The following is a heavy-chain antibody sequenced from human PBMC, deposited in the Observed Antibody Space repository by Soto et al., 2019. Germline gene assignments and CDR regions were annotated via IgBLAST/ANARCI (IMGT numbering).Heavy chain of an antibody. CDR1: GGSISSGGYY. V-gene: IGHV4-31*03. Sequence: SETLSLTCTVSGGSISSGGYYWIWIRQHPGKGLEWIGYIYYSGSTYYNPSLKSRVTISVDTSKNQFSLKLSSVTAADTAVYYCAKAGPGQHYFDYWGQGTLVTVSS. CDR3: AKAGPGQHYFDY. D-gene: IGHD2-21*01. J-gene: IGHJ4*02. CDR2: IYYSGST.